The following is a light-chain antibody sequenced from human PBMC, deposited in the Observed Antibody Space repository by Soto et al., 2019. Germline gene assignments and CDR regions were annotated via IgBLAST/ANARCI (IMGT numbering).Light chain of an antibody. V-gene: IGKV3-15*01. J-gene: IGKJ5*01. CDR2: GAS. CDR3: QQYNNWPIT. CDR1: QIFSSN. Sequence: EIFMTQSPATLSVSPGERSTLSCRSSQIFSSNLALYQQKPGQAPRLLIYGASTRATGIPARFSGSGSGTEFTLTISSLQSEDFAVYYCQQYNNWPITFGQGTRLEI.